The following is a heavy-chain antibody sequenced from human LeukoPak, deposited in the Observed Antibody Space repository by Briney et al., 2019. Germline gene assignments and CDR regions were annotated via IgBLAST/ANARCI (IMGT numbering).Heavy chain of an antibody. J-gene: IGHJ6*03. D-gene: IGHD6-13*01. V-gene: IGHV4-39*07. CDR2: IYYSGST. CDR1: GGSISSSTYY. Sequence: SETLSLTCTVSGGSISSSTYYWGWIRQPPGKGLEWIGSIYYSGSTNYNPSLKSRVTISVDTSKSQFSLKLSSVTAADTAVYYCARVSSRGYDMDVWGKGTTVTVSS. CDR3: ARVSSRGYDMDV.